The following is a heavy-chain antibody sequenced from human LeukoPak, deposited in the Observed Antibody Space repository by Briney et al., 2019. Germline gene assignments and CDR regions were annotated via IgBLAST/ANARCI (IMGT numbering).Heavy chain of an antibody. CDR3: ARGKGRDGYNYLDY. V-gene: IGHV4-59*01. Sequence: SETLSLTCTVSGGSISSYYCSWIRQPPGKGLEWIGYIYYSGSTNYNPYLKSRVTISADTSKNQFSLRLSSVTAADTAVYYCARGKGRDGYNYLDYWGQGTLVTVSS. D-gene: IGHD5-24*01. J-gene: IGHJ4*02. CDR2: IYYSGST. CDR1: GGSISSYY.